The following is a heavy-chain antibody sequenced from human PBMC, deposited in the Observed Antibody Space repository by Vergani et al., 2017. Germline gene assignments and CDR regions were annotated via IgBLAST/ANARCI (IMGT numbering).Heavy chain of an antibody. J-gene: IGHJ1*01. CDR3: ARAGSAGSGYYYALEYFQH. D-gene: IGHD3-22*01. Sequence: EVQLVESGGGLVQPGGSLRLSCAASGFTFSSYAMHWVRQAPGKGLEYVSAISSNGGSTYYANSVKGRFTISRDNSKNTLYLQMGSLRAEDMAVYSCARAGSAGSGYYYALEYFQHWGQGTLVTVSS. V-gene: IGHV3-64*01. CDR1: GFTFSSYA. CDR2: ISSNGGST.